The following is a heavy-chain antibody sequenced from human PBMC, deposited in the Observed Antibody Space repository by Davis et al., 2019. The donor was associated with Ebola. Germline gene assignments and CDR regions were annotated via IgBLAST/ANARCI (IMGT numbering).Heavy chain of an antibody. J-gene: IGHJ4*02. Sequence: PGGSLRLSCSVSGYSISSGYYWGWIRQPPGKGLEWIGSIYHSGSTYYNPSLKSRVTISVDTSKNQFSLKLSSVTAADTAVYYCARGGGFDYWGQGTLVTVSS. CDR3: ARGGGFDY. CDR2: IYHSGST. V-gene: IGHV4-38-2*02. D-gene: IGHD3-16*01. CDR1: GYSISSGYY.